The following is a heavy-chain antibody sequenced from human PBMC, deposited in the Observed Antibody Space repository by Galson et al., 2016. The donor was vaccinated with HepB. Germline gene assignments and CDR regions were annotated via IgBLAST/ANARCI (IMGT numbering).Heavy chain of an antibody. J-gene: IGHJ6*02. D-gene: IGHD3-3*01. CDR1: GDSVSTTGAA. Sequence: CAISGDSVSTTGAAWNWIRQSPSRGLEWLGRTYYSSKWYSDYARSVKSRANITPDTSKNQFSLQLTSVTPEDTAVYFCVRGFWRNVMDVWGQGTTVTVS. CDR2: TYYSSKWYS. CDR3: VRGFWRNVMDV. V-gene: IGHV6-1*01.